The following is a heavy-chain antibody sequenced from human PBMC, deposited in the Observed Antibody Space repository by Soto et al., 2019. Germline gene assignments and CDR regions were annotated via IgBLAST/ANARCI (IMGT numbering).Heavy chain of an antibody. J-gene: IGHJ5*02. Sequence: TLSLTCTVSGGSINSYYWSWIRQPAGKGLEWIGRIYTSGSTNYNPSLKSRVTMSVDTSKNQFSLKLSSVTAADTAVYYCARESIAAAGGFDPWGQGTLVTVSS. CDR3: ARESIAAAGGFDP. V-gene: IGHV4-4*07. CDR2: IYTSGST. CDR1: GGSINSYY. D-gene: IGHD6-13*01.